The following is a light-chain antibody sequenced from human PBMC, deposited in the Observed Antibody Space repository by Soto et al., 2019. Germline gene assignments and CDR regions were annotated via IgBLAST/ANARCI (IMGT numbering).Light chain of an antibody. V-gene: IGKV3-20*01. CDR1: QSVSSSY. CDR2: GAS. J-gene: IGKJ5*01. CDR3: QQYGSSPIT. Sequence: EIVLTQSPCPLSLSPGQRATLSGRYSQSVSSSYLAWYQQKPGQAPRLIIYGASSRATGIPDRFSGSGSGTDFTLTISRLEPEDFAVYYCQQYGSSPITLGQGTRLEIK.